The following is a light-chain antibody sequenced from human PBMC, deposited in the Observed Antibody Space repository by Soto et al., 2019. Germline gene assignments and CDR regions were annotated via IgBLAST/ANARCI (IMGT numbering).Light chain of an antibody. Sequence: SYELTQPPSVSVAPGQTAIITCGGDNLQTKNVHWYQQRPGQAPVLVIYDDKKRPSGITERFSGSSSGNLATLTLIRVESRDEADYYCPVWYTNSGAVVGGGTKLTAL. CDR1: NLQTKN. J-gene: IGLJ2*01. CDR2: DDK. V-gene: IGLV3-21*02. CDR3: PVWYTNSGAV.